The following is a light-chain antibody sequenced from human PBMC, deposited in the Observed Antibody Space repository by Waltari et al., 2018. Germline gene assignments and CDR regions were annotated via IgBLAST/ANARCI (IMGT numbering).Light chain of an antibody. Sequence: DVVLTLSPLSLPVTLGQPASISCRSSQSLVHSNGNTYLSWLQQRPGQSPRRLIYEVSNRDSGVPDRFSGSGSGTDFTLKISRVEAEDIGVYYCMQGTHWPPWTFGQGTKVEIK. CDR1: QSLVHSNGNTY. V-gene: IGKV2-30*02. CDR3: MQGTHWPPWT. CDR2: EVS. J-gene: IGKJ1*01.